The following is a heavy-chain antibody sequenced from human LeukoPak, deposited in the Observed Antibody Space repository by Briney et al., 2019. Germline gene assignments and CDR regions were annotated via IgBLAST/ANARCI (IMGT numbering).Heavy chain of an antibody. V-gene: IGHV4-39*01. D-gene: IGHD2-2*01. CDR3: ARQGLGYCSSTSCSQPINWFDP. CDR2: IYYSGST. CDR1: GGSISSSSYY. J-gene: IGHJ5*02. Sequence: PSETLSLTCTVSGGSISSSSYYWGWIRQPPGKGLEWIGSIYYSGSTYYNPSLKSRVTISVDTSKNQFSLKLSSVTAADTAVYYCARQGLGYCSSTSCSQPINWFDPWGQRTLVTVSS.